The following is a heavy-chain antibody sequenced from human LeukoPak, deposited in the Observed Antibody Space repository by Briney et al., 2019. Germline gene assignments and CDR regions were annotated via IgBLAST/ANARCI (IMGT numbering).Heavy chain of an antibody. J-gene: IGHJ4*02. CDR3: ARDSGIAAAGLFDY. D-gene: IGHD6-13*01. CDR1: GGSFSGYY. Sequence: SETLSLTCAVYGGSFSGYYWSWIRQPPGKGLEWIGEINHSGSTNYNPSLKSRVTISVDTSKNQFSLKLSSVTAADTAVYYCARDSGIAAAGLFDYWGQGTLVTVSS. V-gene: IGHV4-34*01. CDR2: INHSGST.